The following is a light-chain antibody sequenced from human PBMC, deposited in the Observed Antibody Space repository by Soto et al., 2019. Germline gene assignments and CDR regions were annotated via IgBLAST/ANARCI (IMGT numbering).Light chain of an antibody. CDR1: SSDVSGYNY. CDR3: SSYARSNTVV. V-gene: IGLV2-8*01. Sequence: QSVLTQPPSASGSPGQSVTISCTGSSSDVSGYNYVSWYQQHPGKAPKLIIYEVTRRPSGVPDRFSGSKSGNTASLTVFGLQAEDEADYYCSSYARSNTVVFGGGTKVTVL. J-gene: IGLJ2*01. CDR2: EVT.